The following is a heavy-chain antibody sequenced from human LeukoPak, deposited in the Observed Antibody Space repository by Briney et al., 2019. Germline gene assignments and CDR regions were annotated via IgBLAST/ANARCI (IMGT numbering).Heavy chain of an antibody. D-gene: IGHD4-23*01. V-gene: IGHV1-2*02. J-gene: IGHJ4*02. CDR3: ARETGAYGGNSILDY. CDR1: GYTFIGHY. CDR2: IDPNSGGT. Sequence: ASVKVSCKASGYTFIGHYMHWVRQAPGQGLEWMGWIDPNSGGTNYAQKFQGRVTMTRDTSLITANMELSRLTSDDTAVYYCARETGAYGGNSILDYWGQGTLVTVSS.